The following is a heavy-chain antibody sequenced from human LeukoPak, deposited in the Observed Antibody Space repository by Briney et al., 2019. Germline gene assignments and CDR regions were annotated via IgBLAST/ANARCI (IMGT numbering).Heavy chain of an antibody. Sequence: ETLSLTCTVSGGSVSSGSYYWSWIRQPPGKGLEWIGYIYYSGSTNYNPSLKSRVTISVDTSKNQFSLKLSSVTAADTAVYYCAVETTVTNWFDPWGQGTLVTVSS. J-gene: IGHJ5*02. CDR1: GGSVSSGSYY. CDR3: AVETTVTNWFDP. D-gene: IGHD4-17*01. CDR2: IYYSGST. V-gene: IGHV4-61*01.